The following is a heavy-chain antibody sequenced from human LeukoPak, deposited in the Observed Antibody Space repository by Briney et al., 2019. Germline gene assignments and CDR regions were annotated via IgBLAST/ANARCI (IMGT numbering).Heavy chain of an antibody. CDR2: ISAYNGNT. V-gene: IGHV1-18*01. CDR1: GYTFTIYG. D-gene: IGHD2-2*01. CDR3: ARAGDIVVVPADNTYYYYYMDV. J-gene: IGHJ6*03. Sequence: VASVKVSCKASGYTFTIYGISWVRQAPGQGLEWMGWISAYNGNTNYAQKLQGRVTMTTDTSTSTAYMELRSLRSDDTAVHYCARAGDIVVVPADNTYYYYYMDVWGKGTTVTVSS.